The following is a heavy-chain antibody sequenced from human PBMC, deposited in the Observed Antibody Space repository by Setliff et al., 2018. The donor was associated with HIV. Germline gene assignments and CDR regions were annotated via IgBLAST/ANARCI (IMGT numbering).Heavy chain of an antibody. CDR3: TADRASVWYGH. J-gene: IGHJ5*02. Sequence: SETLSLTCTVSGDSISSYYWSWIRQPPEKGLEWIGYIYYSGSTNYNPSLKSRVTISGDSSKKQFSLVLSSVTAADTAVYYCTADRASVWYGHWGQGTLVTV. D-gene: IGHD6-19*01. CDR1: GDSISSYY. CDR2: IYYSGST. V-gene: IGHV4-59*01.